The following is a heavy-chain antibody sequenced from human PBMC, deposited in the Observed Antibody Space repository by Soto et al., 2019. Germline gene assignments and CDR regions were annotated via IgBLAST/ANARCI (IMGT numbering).Heavy chain of an antibody. CDR3: ARSIDP. V-gene: IGHV4-4*02. Sequence: SETQSLTCAVSGDSISSDKWWSWVRQPPGKGLEWIGEVYHSGNTNYNPSLKSRVIISVDTSKNQFSLKLSSVTAADTAVYYCARSIDPWGQGTLVTVSS. CDR2: VYHSGNT. J-gene: IGHJ5*02. CDR1: GDSISSDKW.